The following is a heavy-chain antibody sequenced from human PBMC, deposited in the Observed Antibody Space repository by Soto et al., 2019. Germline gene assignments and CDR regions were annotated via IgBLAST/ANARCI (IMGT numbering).Heavy chain of an antibody. Sequence: SETLSLTCAVYGGSFSGYYWSWIRQPPGKGLEWIGEINHSGSTNYNPSLKSRVTISVDTSKNQFSLKLSSVTAADTAVYYCARARTYYDILTGHHRAYYFDYWGQGTLVTVSS. CDR2: INHSGST. CDR1: GGSFSGYY. J-gene: IGHJ4*02. CDR3: ARARTYYDILTGHHRAYYFDY. D-gene: IGHD3-9*01. V-gene: IGHV4-34*01.